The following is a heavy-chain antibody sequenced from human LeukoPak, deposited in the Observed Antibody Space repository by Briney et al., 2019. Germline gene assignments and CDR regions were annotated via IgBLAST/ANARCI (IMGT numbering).Heavy chain of an antibody. CDR3: AKVEYYYYMDV. V-gene: IGHV3-21*01. CDR1: GFTFVSYT. CDR2: ISSSSTYI. Sequence: GGSLRLSCAASGFTFVSYTMNWVRQAPGKGLEWVSSISSSSTYIYDADSVKGRFTISRDNAKNSLYLQMNSLRAEDTAVYYCAKVEYYYYMDVWGKGTTVTISS. J-gene: IGHJ6*03. D-gene: IGHD3-3*01.